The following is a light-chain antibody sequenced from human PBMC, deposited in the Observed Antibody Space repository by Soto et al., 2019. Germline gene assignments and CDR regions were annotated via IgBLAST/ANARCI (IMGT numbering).Light chain of an antibody. J-gene: IGLJ3*02. CDR1: SSDIGTYNY. CDR2: AVS. Sequence: QSALAQPASVSGTPGQSITISCTGSSSDIGTYNYVSWYQQHPGKAPKLVISAVSDRPSGVSNRFSGSKSGNTASLTISGLQAEDEGDYYCSSYTITSTLVFGGGTQRTVL. CDR3: SSYTITSTLV. V-gene: IGLV2-14*01.